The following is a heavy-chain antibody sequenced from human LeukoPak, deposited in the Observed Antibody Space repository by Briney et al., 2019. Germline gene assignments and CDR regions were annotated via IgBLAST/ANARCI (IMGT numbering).Heavy chain of an antibody. V-gene: IGHV4-34*01. D-gene: IGHD3/OR15-3a*01. CDR3: ARGRGTGSYFCD. CDR1: GVSFSGYY. J-gene: IGHJ4*02. CDR2: INRGGST. Sequence: SETLSLTCAVYGVSFSGYYWGWIRQPPGKGLEWIGEINRGGSTNYNPYLKSRATISIDTSRNYFSLKLTSVTAADTAVYYCARGRGTGSYFCDWGQGTLVTASS.